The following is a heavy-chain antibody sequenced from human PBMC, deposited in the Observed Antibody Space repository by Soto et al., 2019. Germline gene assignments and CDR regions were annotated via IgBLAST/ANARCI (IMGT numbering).Heavy chain of an antibody. CDR3: ARDRSAGRVHLANWFDP. CDR1: GYTFTGYY. D-gene: IGHD3-10*01. Sequence: ASVKVSCKASGYTFTGYYMHWVRQAPGQGLEWMGWINPNSGGTNYAQKFQGWVTMTRDTSISTAYMELSSLRSEDTAVYYCARDRSAGRVHLANWFDPWGQGTLVTVSS. V-gene: IGHV1-2*04. CDR2: INPNSGGT. J-gene: IGHJ5*02.